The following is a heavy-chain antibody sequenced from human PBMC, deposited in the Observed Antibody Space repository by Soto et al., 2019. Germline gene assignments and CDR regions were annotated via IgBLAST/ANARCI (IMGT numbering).Heavy chain of an antibody. CDR2: AYYSGMT. Sequence: PSETLSLTCTVSGDSIRSGIYYWGWIRQPPGKGLEWIGSAYYSGMTHYGPSLRGRVTISVDTSKNQFSLRLSSVSAADTATYYCARLPAEGVIAGGAMDVRGQGTTVTVSS. CDR1: GDSIRSGIYY. CDR3: ARLPAEGVIAGGAMDV. V-gene: IGHV4-39*01. J-gene: IGHJ6*02. D-gene: IGHD2-8*01.